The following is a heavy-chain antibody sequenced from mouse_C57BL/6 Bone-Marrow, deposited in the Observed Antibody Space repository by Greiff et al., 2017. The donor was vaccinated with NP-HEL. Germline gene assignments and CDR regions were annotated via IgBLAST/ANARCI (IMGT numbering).Heavy chain of an antibody. CDR3: ATQVGSTMVRFDY. Sequence: DVKLVESGGGLVQPGGSLKLSCAASGFTFSDYYMYWVRQTPEQRLEWVAYISHGGGSTNSLDTVKGRFTFSRDNAKNTLYLQMSRLKSEDTAMYYCATQVGSTMVRFDYWGQGTTLTVSS. D-gene: IGHD2-1*01. CDR1: GFTFSDYY. V-gene: IGHV5-12*01. J-gene: IGHJ2*01. CDR2: ISHGGGST.